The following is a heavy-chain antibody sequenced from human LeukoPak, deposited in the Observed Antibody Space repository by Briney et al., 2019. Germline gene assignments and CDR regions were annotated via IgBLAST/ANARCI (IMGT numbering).Heavy chain of an antibody. V-gene: IGHV4-34*01. CDR3: ARGKNDDYDYVWGSYRRRGVWFDP. J-gene: IGHJ5*02. CDR2: INHSGST. CDR1: GGSFSGYY. Sequence: SETLSLTCAVYGGSFSGYYWSWIRQPPGKGLEWIGEINHSGSTNYNPSLKSRVTISVDTSKNQFSLKLSSVTAADTAVYYCARGKNDDYDYVWGSYRRRGVWFDPWGQGTLVTVSP. D-gene: IGHD3-16*02.